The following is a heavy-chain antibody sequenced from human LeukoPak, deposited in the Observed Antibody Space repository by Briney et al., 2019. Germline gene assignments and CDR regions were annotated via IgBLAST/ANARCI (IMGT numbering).Heavy chain of an antibody. J-gene: IGHJ4*02. D-gene: IGHD3-22*01. CDR2: INDGGTT. CDR3: ARGSRAYYYDINDYRGSYFDY. Sequence: SETLSLTCAVYGGSFSDYFWGWIRQSPGKGLEWIGEINDGGTTHCNPSLKSRVTISLDTSKNQFSLRLNSLTAAASAVYYCARGSRAYYYDINDYRGSYFDYWGQGNLVSVSS. CDR1: GGSFSDYF. V-gene: IGHV4-34*01.